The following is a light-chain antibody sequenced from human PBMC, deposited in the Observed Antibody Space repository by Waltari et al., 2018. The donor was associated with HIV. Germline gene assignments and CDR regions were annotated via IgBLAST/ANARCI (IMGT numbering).Light chain of an antibody. Sequence: QPVLTQPPSASASLGASVTLTCTLSSGYRHYQVDWSQQRPGKGPRFVMRVGTGGIVGSKGDGSPDRFSVLGSGLNRYLTIKNIQEEDESDYHCGADHGSGSNFVVFGGGTKLTVL. V-gene: IGLV9-49*01. CDR1: SGYRHYQ. J-gene: IGLJ2*01. CDR2: VGTGGIVG. CDR3: GADHGSGSNFVV.